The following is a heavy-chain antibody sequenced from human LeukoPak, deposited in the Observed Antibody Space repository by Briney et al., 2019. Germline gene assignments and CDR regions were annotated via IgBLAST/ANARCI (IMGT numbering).Heavy chain of an antibody. J-gene: IGHJ5*02. CDR3: ARHDFYSNYPHNWFDP. D-gene: IGHD4-11*01. Sequence: PSETLSLTCTVSGGSISSYYWSWLRQPPGKGLEWIGSFYHSGNSYYNPSLKSRVSISVDTSKNQFFLNLSSVTAADTALYYCARHDFYSNYPHNWFDPWGQGTLVTVSS. CDR1: GGSISSYY. CDR2: FYHSGNS. V-gene: IGHV4-59*08.